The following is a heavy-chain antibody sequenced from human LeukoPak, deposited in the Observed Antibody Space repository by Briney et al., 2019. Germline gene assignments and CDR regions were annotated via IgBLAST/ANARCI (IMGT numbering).Heavy chain of an antibody. D-gene: IGHD3-22*01. Sequence: ASVKVSCKASGGTFSSYAFSWVRQAPGQGLEWMGGIIPIFGTANYAQEFQGRVTITTDESTSTAYMELSSLRSEDTAVYYCAREGDYYDSSGTGDGAFDIWGQGTMVTVSS. V-gene: IGHV1-69*05. CDR3: AREGDYYDSSGTGDGAFDI. CDR2: IIPIFGTA. J-gene: IGHJ3*02. CDR1: GGTFSSYA.